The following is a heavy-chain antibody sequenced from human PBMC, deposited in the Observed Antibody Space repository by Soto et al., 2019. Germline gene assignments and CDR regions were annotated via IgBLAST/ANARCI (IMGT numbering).Heavy chain of an antibody. D-gene: IGHD3-9*01. V-gene: IGHV4-34*01. Sequence: SETLSLTCAIYGSSFSGYYWGWIRQPPGRGLEWIGEINHSGNTNYNPSLKSRVTISADTSKNQFSLKLSSVTAADTAVYYCARGTWVILGPYYDISLNWFDPWGQGTLVTVSS. CDR3: ARGTWVILGPYYDISLNWFDP. CDR1: GSSFSGYY. J-gene: IGHJ5*02. CDR2: INHSGNT.